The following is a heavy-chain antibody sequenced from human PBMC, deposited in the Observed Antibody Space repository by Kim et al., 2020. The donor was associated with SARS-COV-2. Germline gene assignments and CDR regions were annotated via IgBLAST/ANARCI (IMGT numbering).Heavy chain of an antibody. J-gene: IGHJ6*02. V-gene: IGHV3-7*03. Sequence: RQYVDSVKGRFTMSRDNAKNSLYLQMNSLRAEDTAVYYCARSRDYAMDVWGQGTTVTVSS. CDR2: R. CDR3: ARSRDYAMDV.